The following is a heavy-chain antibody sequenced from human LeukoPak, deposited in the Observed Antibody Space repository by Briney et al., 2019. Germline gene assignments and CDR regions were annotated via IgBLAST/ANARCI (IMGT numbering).Heavy chain of an antibody. Sequence: AGGSLRFSCAASGLTFHNTWMHWIRQAPGKGLVWVSRIINDGITTTYADSVKGRFTISRDNAKKTVYLQMNSLRADDTAVYYCAADGEYAFLVWGQGTMVTVSS. J-gene: IGHJ3*01. V-gene: IGHV3-74*01. CDR3: AADGEYAFLV. CDR1: GLTFHNTW. D-gene: IGHD2/OR15-2a*01. CDR2: IINDGITT.